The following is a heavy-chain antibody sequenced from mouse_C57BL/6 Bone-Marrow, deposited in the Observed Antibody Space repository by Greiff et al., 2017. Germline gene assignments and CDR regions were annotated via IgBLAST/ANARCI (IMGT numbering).Heavy chain of an antibody. V-gene: IGHV14-4*01. CDR2: IDPENGDT. J-gene: IGHJ1*03. CDR1: GFNIKDDY. CDR3: TTSRYFDV. Sequence: EVQLQQSGAELVRPGASVKLSCTASGFNIKDDYMHWVKQRPEQGLEWIGWIDPENGDTEYASKFQGKATITADTSSKTAYLQLSSLTSEDTAVYYCTTSRYFDVWGTGTTVTVSS.